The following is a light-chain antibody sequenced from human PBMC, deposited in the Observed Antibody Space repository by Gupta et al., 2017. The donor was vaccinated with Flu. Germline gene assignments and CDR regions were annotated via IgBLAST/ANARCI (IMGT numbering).Light chain of an antibody. Sequence: DVVMTQFPDSLAVSLVARATINCNSSQSVLYSSNNKNYLAWYQQKPRQPPKLLIYWASTRETGVPDRFSGSGSGTDFTLTISSLQAEDVAVYYCQQYDTTPITFGQGTRLEIQ. CDR2: WAS. CDR1: QSVLYSSNNKNY. V-gene: IGKV4-1*01. CDR3: QQYDTTPIT. J-gene: IGKJ5*01.